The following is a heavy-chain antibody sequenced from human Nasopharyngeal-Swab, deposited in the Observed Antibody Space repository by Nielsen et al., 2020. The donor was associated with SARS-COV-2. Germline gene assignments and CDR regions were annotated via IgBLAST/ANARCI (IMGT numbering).Heavy chain of an antibody. CDR2: MNPNSGNT. D-gene: IGHD2-2*01. V-gene: IGHV1-8*01. J-gene: IGHJ4*02. CDR1: GYTFTSYD. Sequence: ASVKVSCKASGYTFTSYDINWVRQATGQGLVWMGWMNPNSGNTGYAQKFQGRVTMTRNTSISTAYMELSSLRSEDTAVYYCARGGRYCSSTSCYSGSGFDYWGQGTLVTVSS. CDR3: ARGGRYCSSTSCYSGSGFDY.